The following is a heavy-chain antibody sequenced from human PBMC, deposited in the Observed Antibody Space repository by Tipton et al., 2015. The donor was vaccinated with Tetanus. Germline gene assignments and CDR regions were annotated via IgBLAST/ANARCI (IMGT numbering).Heavy chain of an antibody. J-gene: IGHJ3*02. Sequence: LRLSCTVSGASVNSGGYSWAWIRQPPGKGLAWMGDISHTGRPRYNPSLKSRLTMSVHASRTQFSLKMESVTAADTAVYYCARWGDASGSTNLYAFDIWGQGTMVSVSS. CDR2: ISHTGRP. CDR1: GASVNSGGYS. V-gene: IGHV4-61*08. CDR3: ARWGDASGSTNLYAFDI. D-gene: IGHD3-10*01.